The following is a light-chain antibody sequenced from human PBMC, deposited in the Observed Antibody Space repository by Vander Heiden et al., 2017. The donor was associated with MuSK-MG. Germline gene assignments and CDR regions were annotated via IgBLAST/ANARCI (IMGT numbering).Light chain of an antibody. J-gene: IGKJ3*01. CDR3: HQYNDWPFT. V-gene: IGKV3-15*01. CDR1: QTLSNN. Sequence: EIVMTQSPGTLSVSPGERVTLSCRASQTLSNNLAWYQQKPGQAPRRLVYGASTRVTGIPARFSASGSATEFTLTISSLQSEDFAVYFCHQYNDWPFTFGPGTKVDIK. CDR2: GAS.